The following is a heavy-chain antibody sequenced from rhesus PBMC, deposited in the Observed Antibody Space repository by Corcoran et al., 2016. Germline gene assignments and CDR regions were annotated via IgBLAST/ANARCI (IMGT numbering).Heavy chain of an antibody. CDR1: GVSISSTW. J-gene: IGHJ5-2*02. CDR3: ARDWCHGSGCSSLDV. V-gene: IGHV4-173*01. CDR2: ISGSDGST. D-gene: IGHD2-21*01. Sequence: QLQLQESGPGLVKPSETLSLTCAVSGVSISSTWWSWIRQPPGKGLEWIGRISGSDGSTNYNPSLKSRVTTSTDTSKNQFSLKLSSVTAADTAVYYCARDWCHGSGCSSLDVWGRGVLVTVSS.